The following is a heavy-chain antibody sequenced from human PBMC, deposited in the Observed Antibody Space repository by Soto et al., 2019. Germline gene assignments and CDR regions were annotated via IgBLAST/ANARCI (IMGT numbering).Heavy chain of an antibody. CDR3: ARGRELVAPYYGMDV. Sequence: QVQLVQSGAEVKKPGASVKVSCKASGYTFTSYYMHWVRQAPGQGLEWMGIINPSGGSTSYAQKCQGRVTMTRDTSTSTVYMELSSLRSEDTAVYYCARGRELVAPYYGMDVWGQGTTVTVSS. CDR2: INPSGGST. J-gene: IGHJ6*02. V-gene: IGHV1-46*01. D-gene: IGHD6-6*01. CDR1: GYTFTSYY.